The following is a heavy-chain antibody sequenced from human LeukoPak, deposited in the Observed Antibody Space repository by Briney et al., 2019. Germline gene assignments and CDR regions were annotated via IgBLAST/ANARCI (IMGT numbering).Heavy chain of an antibody. CDR2: FDPEDGET. CDR1: GYTLTELS. Sequence: ASVKVSCKVSGYTLTELSMHWVRQAPGKGLEWMGGFDPEDGETIYAQKFQGRVTMTEDTSTDTAYMGLSSLRSEDTAVYYCATDKIGYYYYGMDVWGQGTTVTVSS. V-gene: IGHV1-24*01. CDR3: ATDKIGYYYYGMDV. J-gene: IGHJ6*02. D-gene: IGHD3-22*01.